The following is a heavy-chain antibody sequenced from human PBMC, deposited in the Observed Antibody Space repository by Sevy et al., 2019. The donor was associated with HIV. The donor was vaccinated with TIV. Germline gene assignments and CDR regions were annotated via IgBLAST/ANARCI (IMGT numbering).Heavy chain of an antibody. V-gene: IGHV4-39*01. CDR3: ARQRGGWYEYDASDV. D-gene: IGHD6-19*01. CDR2: IFYSGST. J-gene: IGHJ3*01. Sequence: SETLSLTCTVSDVSISSGTNYWGWIRQPPGKGLEWIGSIFYSGSTYYNPSLKSRVTISADTSMNQFSLKLSPVTVADTAVYYCARQRGGWYEYDASDVWGQGTMVTVSS. CDR1: DVSISSGTNY.